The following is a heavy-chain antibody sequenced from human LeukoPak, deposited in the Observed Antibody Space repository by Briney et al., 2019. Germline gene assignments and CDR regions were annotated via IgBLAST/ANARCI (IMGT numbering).Heavy chain of an antibody. V-gene: IGHV3-13*01. D-gene: IGHD3-9*01. J-gene: IGHJ3*02. CDR3: ARGPYRNYDILTGYHDAFDI. CDR1: GFTFSNYD. CDR2: IGTAGDT. Sequence: GGSLRLSCAASGFTFSNYDMHWVRQATGKGLEWVSAIGTAGDTYYPGSVKGRFTISRENANNHLYLQMKSLRAGDTAVYYCARGPYRNYDILTGYHDAFDIWGQGTTVTVSS.